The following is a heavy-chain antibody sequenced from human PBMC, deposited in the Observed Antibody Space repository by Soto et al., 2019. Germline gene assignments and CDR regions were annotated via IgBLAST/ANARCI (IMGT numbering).Heavy chain of an antibody. CDR2: ISSSSSTI. CDR3: ARAVPPRYYYGMDV. J-gene: IGHJ6*02. V-gene: IGHV3-48*02. Sequence: GGSLRLSCAASGFTFSSYSMNWVRQAPGKGLEWVSYISSSSSTIYYADSVKGRFTISRDNAKNSLYLQMNSLRDEDTAVYYCARAVPPRYYYGMDVWGQGTTVTVSS. CDR1: GFTFSSYS.